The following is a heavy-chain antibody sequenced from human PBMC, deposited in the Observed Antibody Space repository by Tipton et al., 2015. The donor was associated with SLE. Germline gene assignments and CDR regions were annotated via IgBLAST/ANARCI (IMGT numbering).Heavy chain of an antibody. CDR2: IYTSGST. CDR3: ARGSTGIVVVPAAHYYYYYMDV. CDR1: GGSISSGSNY. J-gene: IGHJ6*03. D-gene: IGHD2-2*01. Sequence: TLSLTCTVSGGSISSGSNYWNWIRQPAGKGLEWIGRIYTSGSTNYNPSLKSRVTISVDTPKNQFSLKLSSVTAADTAVYYCARGSTGIVVVPAAHYYYYYMDVWGTGPTVTVSS. V-gene: IGHV4-61*02.